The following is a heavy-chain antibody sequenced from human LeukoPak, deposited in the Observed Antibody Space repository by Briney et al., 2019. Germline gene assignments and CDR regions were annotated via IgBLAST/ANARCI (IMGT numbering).Heavy chain of an antibody. Sequence: SETLSLTCTVSGGSVSSGSYYWSWIRQPPGKGLEWIGYIYYSGSTNYNPSLKSRVTISVDTSKNQFSLKLSSVTAADTAVCYCAGNWNGIDYWGQGTLVTVSS. CDR2: IYYSGST. J-gene: IGHJ4*02. CDR3: AGNWNGIDY. CDR1: GGSVSSGSYY. D-gene: IGHD1-1*01. V-gene: IGHV4-61*01.